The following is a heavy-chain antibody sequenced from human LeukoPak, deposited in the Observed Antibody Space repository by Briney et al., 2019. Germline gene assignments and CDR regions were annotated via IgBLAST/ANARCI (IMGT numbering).Heavy chain of an antibody. CDR2: ISSSSSYI. CDR1: GFTFSSYG. V-gene: IGHV3-21*01. J-gene: IGHJ4*02. CDR3: ARAGVYDVFDY. Sequence: GGSLRLSCAASGFTFSSYGMHWVRQAPGKGLEWVSSISSSSSYIYYADSVKGRFTISRDNAKNSLYLQMNSLRAEDTAVYYCARAGVYDVFDYWGQGTLVTVSS. D-gene: IGHD6-13*01.